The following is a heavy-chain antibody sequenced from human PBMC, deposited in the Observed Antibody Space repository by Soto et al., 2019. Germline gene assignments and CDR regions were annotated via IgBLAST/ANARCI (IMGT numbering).Heavy chain of an antibody. CDR2: IYWDDDK. Sequence: QITLKESGPTLVKPTQTLTLTCTFSGFSLSTSGVGVGWIRQPPGKALEWLALIYWDDDKRYSPSLKSRLTITKDTSNNQVILTMTNMYPVDTATYYCAHSSHYYDSSGYYAAGEYFQHWGQGTLVTVSS. CDR1: GFSLSTSGVG. CDR3: AHSSHYYDSSGYYAAGEYFQH. V-gene: IGHV2-5*02. J-gene: IGHJ1*01. D-gene: IGHD3-22*01.